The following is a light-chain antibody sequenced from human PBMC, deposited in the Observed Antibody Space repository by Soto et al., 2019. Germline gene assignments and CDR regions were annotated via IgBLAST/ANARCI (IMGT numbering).Light chain of an antibody. CDR2: DAT. J-gene: IGKJ5*01. V-gene: IGKV1-12*01. CDR3: QEASRIPIT. CDR1: QGISTH. Sequence: DLQMTHSPSSVSAAVGDRVTITCRASQGISTHLAWYQQKPGKAPKLLIYDATTLQSGVPSRFSGSGSGTDFTLTISSLQPEDFATYYCQEASRIPITFGQGTRLEIK.